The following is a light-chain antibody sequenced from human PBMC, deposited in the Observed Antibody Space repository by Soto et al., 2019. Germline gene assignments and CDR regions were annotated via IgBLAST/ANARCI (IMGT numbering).Light chain of an antibody. CDR1: QSISSW. J-gene: IGKJ5*01. Sequence: NQMPQSPSPFPSAVEDSITITWLASQSISSWLAWYQQKPGRAPKLLIYDSSSLESGVPSRFSGSGSGTEFRLTISSMQPDDFATYYCQQYDSFSVTFGQGTRLEIK. CDR3: QQYDSFSVT. V-gene: IGKV1-5*01. CDR2: DSS.